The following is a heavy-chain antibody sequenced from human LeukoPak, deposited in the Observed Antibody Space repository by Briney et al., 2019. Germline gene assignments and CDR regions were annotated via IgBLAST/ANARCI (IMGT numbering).Heavy chain of an antibody. CDR1: GFNFRTYW. CDR2: IKPDGSTT. Sequence: GGSLRLSCAGSGFNFRTYWMSWVRQPPGKGLEWVANIKPDGSTTSYVASVKGRFTISRDNAKNSLYLQLSSLRDDDTAVYFCARDQGYSSKWSEGLNIWGQGTAVTVSS. D-gene: IGHD2-2*01. V-gene: IGHV3-7*01. CDR3: ARDQGYSSKWSEGLNI. J-gene: IGHJ3*02.